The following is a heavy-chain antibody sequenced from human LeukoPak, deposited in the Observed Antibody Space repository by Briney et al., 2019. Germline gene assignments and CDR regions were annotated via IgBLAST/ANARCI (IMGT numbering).Heavy chain of an antibody. J-gene: IGHJ4*02. D-gene: IGHD2/OR15-2a*01. V-gene: IGHV4-59*01. CDR3: ARVSENYYFDY. Sequence: SETLSLTCTVSGGSISSYYWSWIRQPPGKGLEWIGYMYYSGSTSYNPSLKSRVTISVDTSKNQFSLKLTSVTAADTAVYYCARVSENYYFDYWGQGTLVTVSS. CDR1: GGSISSYY. CDR2: MYYSGST.